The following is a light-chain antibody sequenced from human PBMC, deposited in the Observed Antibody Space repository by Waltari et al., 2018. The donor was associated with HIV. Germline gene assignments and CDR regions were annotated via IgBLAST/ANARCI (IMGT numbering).Light chain of an antibody. CDR2: DDT. Sequence: SYELPQQPSVSVSPGQTATITCSGNKLGNSYACWYEQKPGQSPLLVIYDDTKRPSGIPERFSGSNSVNTATLTISGTQAVDEADYYCLAWDSSTVIFGGGTRLTVL. V-gene: IGLV3-1*01. CDR3: LAWDSSTVI. CDR1: KLGNSY. J-gene: IGLJ2*01.